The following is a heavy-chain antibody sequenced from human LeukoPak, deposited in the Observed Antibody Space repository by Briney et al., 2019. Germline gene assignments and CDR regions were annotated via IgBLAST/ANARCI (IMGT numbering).Heavy chain of an antibody. CDR1: GFTFSNAW. Sequence: GGSLRLSCAASGFTFSNAWMSWVRQAPGKGLEWVGRIKSKTDGGTTDYAAPVKGRFTISRDDSKNTLYLQMNSLKTEDTAVYYCTTEHPQAARSWYAFDIWGQGTMVTVSS. D-gene: IGHD6-6*01. CDR3: TTEHPQAARSWYAFDI. J-gene: IGHJ3*02. CDR2: IKSKTDGGTT. V-gene: IGHV3-15*01.